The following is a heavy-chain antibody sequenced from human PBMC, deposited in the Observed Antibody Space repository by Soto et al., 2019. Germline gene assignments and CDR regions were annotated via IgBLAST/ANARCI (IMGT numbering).Heavy chain of an antibody. J-gene: IGHJ4*02. CDR2: ITPSGGGT. D-gene: IGHD5-12*01. CDR1: GYAFTNYY. V-gene: IGHV1-46*01. Sequence: ASVKVSCKASGYAFTNYYIHWVRQAPGQGLEWMGVITPSGGGTSYAQKFQGRITMTTDTSTGTVYMELNSLRSEDTAVYYCVRDSPIGSTFSGYDGIDYWGQGTLVTVSS. CDR3: VRDSPIGSTFSGYDGIDY.